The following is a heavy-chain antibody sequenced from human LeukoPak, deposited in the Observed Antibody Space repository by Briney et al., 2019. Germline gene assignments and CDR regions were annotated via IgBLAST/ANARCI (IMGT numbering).Heavy chain of an antibody. Sequence: SETLSLTCAVYGGSFSGYYWSWIRQPPGKGLEWIGSIYYSGSTYYNPSLKSRVTISVDTSKNQFSLKLSSVTAADTAVYYCARLEPGGLLSPVYWGQGTLVTVSS. CDR1: GGSFSGYY. CDR3: ARLEPGGLLSPVY. CDR2: IYYSGST. J-gene: IGHJ4*02. V-gene: IGHV4-34*01. D-gene: IGHD2/OR15-2a*01.